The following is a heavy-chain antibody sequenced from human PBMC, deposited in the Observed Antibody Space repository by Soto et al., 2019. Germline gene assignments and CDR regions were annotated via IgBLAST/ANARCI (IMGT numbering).Heavy chain of an antibody. V-gene: IGHV3-30*03. CDR2: ISYDGSNI. J-gene: IGHJ4*02. CDR1: GFTFSNYG. CDR3: ATTEFCTNGLWYAGVFDY. Sequence: QVQLVESGGGVVQPGRSLRLSCATSGFTFSNYGMNWIRQAPGKGLEWVSFISYDGSNIHFPDSVKGRFTISRDNPKNSLHLQMNSLRADETAVYYCATTEFCTNGLWYAGVFDYWGQGTLVTVSS. D-gene: IGHD2-8*01.